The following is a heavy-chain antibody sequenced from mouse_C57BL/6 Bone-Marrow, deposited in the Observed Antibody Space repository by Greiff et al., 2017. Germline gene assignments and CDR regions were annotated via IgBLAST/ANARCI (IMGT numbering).Heavy chain of an antibody. CDR3: ARYPIYYYGSSYFYYFDY. J-gene: IGHJ2*01. V-gene: IGHV14-3*01. CDR1: GFNIKNTY. Sequence: VQLQQSVAELVRPGASVKLSCTASGFNIKNTYMHWVKQRPEQGLEWIGRIDPANGNTKYAPKFQGKATITADTSSNTAYLQLSSLTSEDTAIYYCARYPIYYYGSSYFYYFDYWGQGTTLTVSS. CDR2: IDPANGNT. D-gene: IGHD1-1*01.